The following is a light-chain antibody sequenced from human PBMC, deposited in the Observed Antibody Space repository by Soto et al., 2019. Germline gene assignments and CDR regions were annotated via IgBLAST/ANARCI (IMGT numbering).Light chain of an antibody. CDR2: AAS. J-gene: IGKJ1*01. Sequence: EIVLTQSPGILSLSPGEKATLSCRASHGVNSLYLAWYRQKPGQAPSLLIYAASSRAAGIPDRFSGSGSGTDFTLTISSLEPEDCAVYYCQQLTDWPPQWTFGQGTKVDIK. V-gene: IGKV3D-20*02. CDR1: HGVNSLY. CDR3: QQLTDWPPQWT.